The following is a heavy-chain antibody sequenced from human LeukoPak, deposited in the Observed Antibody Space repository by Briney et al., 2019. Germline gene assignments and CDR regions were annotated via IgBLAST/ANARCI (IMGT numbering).Heavy chain of an antibody. CDR3: ARAASDYGDYEYYYYMDV. CDR2: IIPIFGTA. CDR1: GGTFSSYA. Sequence: SVKVSCKASGGTFSSYAISWVRQAPGQGLEWMGGIIPIFGTANYAQKFQGRVTITADKSTSTAYMELSSLRSEDTAVYYCARAASDYGDYEYYYYMDVWGKGTTVTVSS. V-gene: IGHV1-69*06. J-gene: IGHJ6*03. D-gene: IGHD4-17*01.